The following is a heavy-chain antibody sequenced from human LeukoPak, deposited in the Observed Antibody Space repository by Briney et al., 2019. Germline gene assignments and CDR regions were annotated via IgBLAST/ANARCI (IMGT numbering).Heavy chain of an antibody. CDR3: ARYDNRGYHGDY. CDR2: IQSSGAT. V-gene: IGHV4-31*03. J-gene: IGHJ4*02. CDR1: GGSISSGGYY. Sequence: SETLSLTCTVSGGSISSGGYYWSWIRQHPEKGLEWIAYIQSSGATYYNPSLKSRVTISVDTSKSQFSLKLSSVSAADTAVYYCARYDNRGYHGDYWGQGTLVTVSS. D-gene: IGHD3-22*01.